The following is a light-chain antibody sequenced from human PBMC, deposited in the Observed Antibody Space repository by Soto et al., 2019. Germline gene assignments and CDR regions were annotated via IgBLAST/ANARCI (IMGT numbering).Light chain of an antibody. CDR3: QQRSIWPWK. J-gene: IGKJ1*01. Sequence: IVLTHSQASLPLSQGKRGTLSCLASQCVRTSFTWYQQNSCQSPRILLYDTSNRSTATPARFSGSGSGTDFTLAISSLEPEGFAVYYCQQRSIWPWKFGQGTKVDIK. CDR1: QCVRTS. CDR2: DTS. V-gene: IGKV3-11*01.